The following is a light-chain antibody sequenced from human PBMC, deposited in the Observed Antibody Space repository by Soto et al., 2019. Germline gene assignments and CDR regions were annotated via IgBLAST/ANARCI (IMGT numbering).Light chain of an antibody. V-gene: IGLV2-14*03. J-gene: IGLJ1*01. Sequence: VLTQPASVSGSPGQSISISCTGTRSDVGGYEHVSWCQQHPGKVPRLIIFDVSSRPSGVSHRFSGSKSGDTASLTISGLQAEDEADYYCSSYTSVNLYVFGTGTKVTVL. CDR2: DVS. CDR3: SSYTSVNLYV. CDR1: RSDVGGYEH.